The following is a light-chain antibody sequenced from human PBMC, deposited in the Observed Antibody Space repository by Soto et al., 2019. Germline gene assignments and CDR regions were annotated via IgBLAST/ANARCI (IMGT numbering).Light chain of an antibody. CDR1: SSDVGGYNY. V-gene: IGLV2-14*01. CDR2: EVS. J-gene: IGLJ3*02. Sequence: QSVLTQPASVSGSPGQSITISCTGTSSDVGGYNYVSWYQQHPGKAPKLMIYEVSNRPSGVSNRFSGSKSGNSASLAISGLQSEDEADYYCATWDDSLNVRVFGGGTKLTVL. CDR3: ATWDDSLNVRV.